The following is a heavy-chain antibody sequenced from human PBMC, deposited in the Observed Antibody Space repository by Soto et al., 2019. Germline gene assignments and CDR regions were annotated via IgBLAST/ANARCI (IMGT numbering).Heavy chain of an antibody. CDR3: ARQDGSYSAYYFDY. CDR1: GGSISSSSYY. Sequence: SETLSLTGTVSGGSISSSSYYWGWIRQPPGKVLEWIGSIYYSGSTYYNPSLKSRVTISVDTSKNQFSLKLSSVTAADTAVYYCARQDGSYSAYYFDYWGQGTLVTVSS. D-gene: IGHD1-26*01. CDR2: IYYSGST. J-gene: IGHJ4*02. V-gene: IGHV4-39*01.